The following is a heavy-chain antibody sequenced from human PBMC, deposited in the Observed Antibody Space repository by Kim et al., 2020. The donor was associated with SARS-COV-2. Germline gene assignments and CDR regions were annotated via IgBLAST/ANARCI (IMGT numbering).Heavy chain of an antibody. D-gene: IGHD5-12*01. CDR3: ARGKIGYSGYDGVLWIQLSDY. J-gene: IGHJ4*02. CDR1: GYTFTSYG. V-gene: IGHV1-18*01. CDR2: ISAYNGNT. Sequence: ASVKVSCKASGYTFTSYGISWVRQAPGQGLEWMGWISAYNGNTNYAQKLQGRVTMTTDTSTSTAYMELRSLRSDDTAVYYCARGKIGYSGYDGVLWIQLSDYWGQGTLVTVSS.